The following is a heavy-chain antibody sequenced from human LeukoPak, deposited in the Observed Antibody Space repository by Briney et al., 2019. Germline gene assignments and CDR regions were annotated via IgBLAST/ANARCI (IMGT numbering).Heavy chain of an antibody. V-gene: IGHV1-8*01. D-gene: IGHD2-15*01. Sequence: GASVKVSCKASGYTFTSYDINWVRQATGQGLEWMGWMNPNSGNTGYAQKFQGRVTMTRNTSISTAYMELSSLRSEDTAVYYCARHWAYCSGGSCYSGAFDIWGQGTMVTVSS. J-gene: IGHJ3*02. CDR2: MNPNSGNT. CDR1: GYTFTSYD. CDR3: ARHWAYCSGGSCYSGAFDI.